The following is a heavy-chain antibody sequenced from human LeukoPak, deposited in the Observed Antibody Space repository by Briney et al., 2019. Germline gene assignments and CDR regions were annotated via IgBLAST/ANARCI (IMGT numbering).Heavy chain of an antibody. Sequence: GGSLRLSCAASGFTFSSNGMNWVRQAPGKGLEWVSYISATGGTIYYAGSVKGRFTISRDNAKNSLYLQMNSLRAEDTAVYYCARDSRFLEWLPLTLDAFDIWGQGTMVTVSS. D-gene: IGHD3-3*01. CDR1: GFTFSSNG. CDR3: ARDSRFLEWLPLTLDAFDI. CDR2: ISATGGTI. J-gene: IGHJ3*02. V-gene: IGHV3-48*04.